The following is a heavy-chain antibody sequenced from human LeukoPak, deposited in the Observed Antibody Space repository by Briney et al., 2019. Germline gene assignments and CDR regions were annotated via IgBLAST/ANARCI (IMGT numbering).Heavy chain of an antibody. J-gene: IGHJ4*02. V-gene: IGHV3-7*01. Sequence: GGSLRLSCAGSGFTFSSYWMSWVRQAPGKGLEWVANIKQDGSEKYYVDSVKGRFTISRDNAKNSLYLQMNSLRAEDTAVYYCARDSGRYSYWGQGTLVTVSS. CDR2: IKQDGSEK. D-gene: IGHD1-26*01. CDR3: ARDSGRYSY. CDR1: GFTFSSYW.